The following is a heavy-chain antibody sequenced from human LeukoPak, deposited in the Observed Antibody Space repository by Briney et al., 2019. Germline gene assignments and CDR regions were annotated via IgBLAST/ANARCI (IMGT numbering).Heavy chain of an antibody. CDR2: IKQDGSET. J-gene: IGHJ3*01. CDR1: GFSFSDHW. D-gene: IGHD3-22*01. Sequence: PGGSLRLSCAASGFSFSDHWMTWARQAPGKGLEWVANIKQDGSETYYVDSVRGRFTISRDNAKNSLYLQMNSLRAEDTAIYYCARDPYDRGGYGAFDLWGLGTTITVSS. CDR3: ARDPYDRGGYGAFDL. V-gene: IGHV3-7*01.